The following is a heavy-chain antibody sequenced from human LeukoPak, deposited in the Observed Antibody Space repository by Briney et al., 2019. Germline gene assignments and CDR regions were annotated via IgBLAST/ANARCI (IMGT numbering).Heavy chain of an antibody. D-gene: IGHD3-10*01. J-gene: IGHJ4*02. CDR3: ARAVHYSGTSDQYTGGWYYFDF. V-gene: IGHV4-59*01. CDR1: GDSINNYY. Sequence: SETLSLTCTVSGDSINNYYWSWIRQPPGKGLEWIGNINYSGSTNSNPSLKSRATISVDMSRKHFSLDLSSVTAADTAVYYCARAVHYSGTSDQYTGGWYYFDFWGQGTLVTVSS. CDR2: INYSGST.